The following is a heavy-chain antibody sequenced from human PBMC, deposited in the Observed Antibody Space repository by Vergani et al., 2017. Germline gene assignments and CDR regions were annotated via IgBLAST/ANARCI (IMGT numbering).Heavy chain of an antibody. CDR1: GFTFTSSA. J-gene: IGHJ4*02. CDR3: ARVWGRVVPAAMAY. CDR2: INPNSGGT. D-gene: IGHD2-2*01. Sequence: QLVQSGPEVKKPGTSVKVSCKASGFTFTSSAMHWVRQAPGQGLEWMGWINPNSGGTNYAQKFQGRVTMTRDTSISTAYMELSRLRSDDTAVYYCARVWGRVVPAAMAYWGQGTLVTVSS. V-gene: IGHV1-2*02.